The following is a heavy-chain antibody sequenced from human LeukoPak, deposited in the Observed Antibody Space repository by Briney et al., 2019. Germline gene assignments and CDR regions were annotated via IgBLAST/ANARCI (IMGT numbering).Heavy chain of an antibody. CDR2: IYYSGST. CDR1: GGSISSYY. Sequence: CTVSGGSISSYYWSWIRQPPGKGLEGIGYIYYSGSTNYNPSLKSRGTILVDTSKNQFSLKLSSVTAADTAVSYCARPSRRGRDGYNRLSAFDIWGQGTMVTVSS. D-gene: IGHD5-24*01. V-gene: IGHV4-59*01. J-gene: IGHJ3*02. CDR3: ARPSRRGRDGYNRLSAFDI.